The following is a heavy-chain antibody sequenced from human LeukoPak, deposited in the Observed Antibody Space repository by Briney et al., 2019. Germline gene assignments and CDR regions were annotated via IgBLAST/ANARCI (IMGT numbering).Heavy chain of an antibody. CDR3: AKAGYYDSSQRPDY. J-gene: IGHJ4*02. Sequence: TGGSLRLSCAASGFTFSSYSMNWVRQAPGKGLEWVAVISYDGSNKYYADSVKGRFTISRDNSKNTLYLQMNSLRAEDTAVYYCAKAGYYDSSQRPDYWGQGTLVTVSS. V-gene: IGHV3-30*18. CDR1: GFTFSSYS. D-gene: IGHD3-22*01. CDR2: ISYDGSNK.